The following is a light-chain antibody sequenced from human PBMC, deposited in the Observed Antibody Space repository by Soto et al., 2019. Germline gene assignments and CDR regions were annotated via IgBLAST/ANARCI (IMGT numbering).Light chain of an antibody. J-gene: IGLJ2*01. CDR1: SSNIGAGYD. V-gene: IGLV1-40*01. CDR3: HSYAIRLSGFVV. CDR2: GNS. Sequence: QSVLTQPPSVSGAPGQRVTISCTGSSSNIGAGYDVHWYQQLPGTAPKLLIYGNSNRPSGVPDRFSGSKSGTSASLAITGLLADDEAYSYCHSYAIRLSGFVVFRGATQLPVL.